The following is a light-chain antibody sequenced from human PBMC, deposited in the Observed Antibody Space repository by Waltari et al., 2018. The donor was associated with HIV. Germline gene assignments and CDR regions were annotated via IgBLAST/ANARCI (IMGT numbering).Light chain of an antibody. CDR1: SSDVGGYNY. V-gene: IGLV2-14*01. CDR2: AFS. J-gene: IGLJ2*01. CDR3: SSYTSSNTLVV. Sequence: QSALTQPASVSGSPGQSITISCTGTSSDVGGYNYVSWYQPHPGKAPKLMIYAFSNRPSGVSNRFSGSKSGNTASLTISWLQAEDEADYYCSSYTSSNTLVVFGGGTKLTVL.